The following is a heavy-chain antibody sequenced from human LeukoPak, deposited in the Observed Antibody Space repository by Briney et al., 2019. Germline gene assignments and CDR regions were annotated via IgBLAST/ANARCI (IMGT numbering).Heavy chain of an antibody. J-gene: IGHJ4*02. CDR3: AKDDRMLRYFDWLFGPDY. CDR2: VSGSGGSI. D-gene: IGHD3-9*01. V-gene: IGHV3-23*01. CDR1: GFTFSSYA. Sequence: PGGSLRLSCAASGFTFSSYAMSWVRKPPRPGKEWVSVVSGSGGSIYYTDSVKCRFTISRDNSKNTLYLQMNSLRAEDTAVYYCAKDDRMLRYFDWLFGPDYWGQGTLVTVSS.